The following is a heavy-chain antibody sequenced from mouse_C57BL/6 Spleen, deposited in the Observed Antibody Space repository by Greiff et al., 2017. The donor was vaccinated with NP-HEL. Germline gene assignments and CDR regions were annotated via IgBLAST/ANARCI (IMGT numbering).Heavy chain of an antibody. V-gene: IGHV1-19*01. CDR2: INPYNGGT. J-gene: IGHJ4*01. CDR1: GYTFTDYY. Sequence: EVQLQQSGPVLVKPGASVKMSCKASGYTFTDYYMNWVKQSHGKSLEWIGVINPYNGGTSYNQKFKGKATLTVDKSSSTAYMELNSLTSEDSAVYYCARGGGEDAMDYWGQGTSVTVSS. CDR3: ARGGGEDAMDY.